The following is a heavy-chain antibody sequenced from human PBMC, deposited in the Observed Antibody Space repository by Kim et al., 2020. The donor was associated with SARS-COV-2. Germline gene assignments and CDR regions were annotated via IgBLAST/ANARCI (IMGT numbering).Heavy chain of an antibody. Sequence: DSVTCRFTITRDIAKNSLYLQMNSMEAEDTAVYYCPRGREIAALAPFDYWGQGTLVTVSS. D-gene: IGHD6-6*01. J-gene: IGHJ4*02. V-gene: IGHV3-7*01. CDR3: PRGREIAALAPFDY.